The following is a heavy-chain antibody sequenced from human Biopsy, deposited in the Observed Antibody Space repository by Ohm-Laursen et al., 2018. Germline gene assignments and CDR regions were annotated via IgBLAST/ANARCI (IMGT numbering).Heavy chain of an antibody. D-gene: IGHD3-22*01. CDR2: ISSSSSTI. CDR1: GFTFSDYY. CDR3: STAIDRRFDY. V-gene: IGHV3-11*01. J-gene: IGHJ4*02. Sequence: SLRLSRTSSGFTFSDYYKSWIRQAPGTGLEFISYISSSSSTISYADSVKGRFTISRDNAKKSLYLQPNSLRAEDTAVYYCSTAIDRRFDYWGQGTLVTVSS.